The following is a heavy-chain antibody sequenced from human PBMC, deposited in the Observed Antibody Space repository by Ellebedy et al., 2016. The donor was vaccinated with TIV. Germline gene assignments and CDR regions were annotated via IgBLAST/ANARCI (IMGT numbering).Heavy chain of an antibody. Sequence: GESLKISCKGSGFSFTSYWIGWARQMPGKGLEWMGIIYPSDSDTRYSPSFQGQVTISADKSMATAYLQWTSLKASDTAMYYCARHPYSSFWYEDFWGQGTLVTVSS. CDR3: ARHPYSSFWYEDF. CDR1: GFSFTSYW. CDR2: IYPSDSDT. V-gene: IGHV5-51*01. J-gene: IGHJ4*02. D-gene: IGHD6-19*01.